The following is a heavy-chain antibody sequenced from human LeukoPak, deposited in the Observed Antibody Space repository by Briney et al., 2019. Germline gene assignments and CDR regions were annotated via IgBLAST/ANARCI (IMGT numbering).Heavy chain of an antibody. V-gene: IGHV1-2*02. J-gene: IGHJ4*02. CDR1: GYTFTGYY. CDR3: AREMYDFWSGPQLGY. Sequence: ASVKVSCKASGYTFTGYYMHWVRQAPGQGLEWMGWINPNSGGTNYAQKFQGRVTMTRDTSISTAYMELSRLRSDDTAVYYCAREMYDFWSGPQLGYWGQGTLVTVSS. CDR2: INPNSGGT. D-gene: IGHD3-3*01.